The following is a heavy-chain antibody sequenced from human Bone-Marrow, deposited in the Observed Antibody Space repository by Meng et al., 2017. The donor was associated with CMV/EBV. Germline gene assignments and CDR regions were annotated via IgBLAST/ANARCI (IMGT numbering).Heavy chain of an antibody. Sequence: LSLTCAASGFTFSSYGMHWVRQAPGKGLEWVAVIWYDGSNKYYADSVKGRFTISRDNSKNTLYLQMNSLRAEDTAVYYCAKDLSGYSYGYYYGMDVWGQGTTV. CDR1: GFTFSSYG. CDR3: AKDLSGYSYGYYYGMDV. V-gene: IGHV3-33*06. CDR2: IWYDGSNK. D-gene: IGHD5-18*01. J-gene: IGHJ6*02.